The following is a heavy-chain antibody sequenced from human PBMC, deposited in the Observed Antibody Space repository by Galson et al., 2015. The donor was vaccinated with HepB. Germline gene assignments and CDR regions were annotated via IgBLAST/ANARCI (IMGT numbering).Heavy chain of an antibody. V-gene: IGHV3-9*01. CDR1: GFTFDDYA. CDR2: ISWNNGSI. Sequence: SLRLSCAASGFTFDDYAMHWVRRAPGKGLEWVSGISWNNGSIGYADSVKGRFTISRDNAKNSLYLQMKSLRVEDTAVYYCTKDTSPENGYYTDDYWGQGTLVTVSS. D-gene: IGHD5-24*01. CDR3: TKDTSPENGYYTDDY. J-gene: IGHJ4*02.